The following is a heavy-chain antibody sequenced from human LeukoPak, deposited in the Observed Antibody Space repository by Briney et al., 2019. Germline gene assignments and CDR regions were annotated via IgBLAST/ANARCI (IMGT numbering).Heavy chain of an antibody. V-gene: IGHV4-4*02. D-gene: IGHD5-12*01. Sequence: SETLSLTCGVSGGSISNTNWWSWVRQPPGQGLEWFGEIALTGLTHYNPSLESRVTVSLDKSKNQDPLSLTSVTAAVTAVYYCSRENGALSPCGYGGRETVV. J-gene: IGHJ2*01. CDR3: SRENGALSPCGY. CDR2: IALTGLT. CDR1: GGSISNTNW.